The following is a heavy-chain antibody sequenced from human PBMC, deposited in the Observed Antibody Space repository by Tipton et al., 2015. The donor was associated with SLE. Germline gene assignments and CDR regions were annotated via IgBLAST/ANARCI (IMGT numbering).Heavy chain of an antibody. CDR3: ARALGDFAYYYGMDV. J-gene: IGHJ6*02. CDR1: GFKFDDYS. Sequence: SLRLSCAASGFKFDDYSMYWVRQAPGKGLEWVSGISWNSDTIAYADSVKGRFTISRDNAKNSLYLQMNSLRAEDTALYYCARALGDFAYYYGMDVWGQGTTVTVSS. V-gene: IGHV3-9*01. D-gene: IGHD3-16*01. CDR2: ISWNSDTI.